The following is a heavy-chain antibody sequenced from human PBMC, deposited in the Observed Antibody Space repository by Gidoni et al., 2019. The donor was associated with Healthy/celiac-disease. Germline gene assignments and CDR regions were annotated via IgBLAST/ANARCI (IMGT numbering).Heavy chain of an antibody. CDR1: GGSISSSSYY. CDR3: ARPFSANYYGMDV. Sequence: QLQLQESGPGLVKPSETLSLACTVSGGSISSSSYYWGWIRQPPGKGLEWIGSIYYRGSTYYNPSLKSRVTLSVDTSKNQFSLKLSSVTAADTAVYYCARPFSANYYGMDVWGQGTTVTVSS. V-gene: IGHV4-39*01. D-gene: IGHD3-3*01. J-gene: IGHJ6*02. CDR2: IYYRGST.